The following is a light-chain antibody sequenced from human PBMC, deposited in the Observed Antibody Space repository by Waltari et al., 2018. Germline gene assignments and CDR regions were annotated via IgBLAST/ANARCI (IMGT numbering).Light chain of an antibody. CDR1: SSDGGGYNY. CDR2: DSS. Sequence: QSALTQPASVSGSPGQSITISCTGTSSDGGGYNYVSWYQQHPGKAPKLMIYDSSNRPSGVSKRFSGSKSGNTASLTISGLQAEDEADYYCSSYTSSSTLGVFGGGTKLTVL. J-gene: IGLJ2*01. CDR3: SSYTSSSTLGV. V-gene: IGLV2-14*03.